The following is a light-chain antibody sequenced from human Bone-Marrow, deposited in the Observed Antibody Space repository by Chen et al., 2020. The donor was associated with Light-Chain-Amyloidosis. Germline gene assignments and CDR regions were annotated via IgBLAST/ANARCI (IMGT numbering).Light chain of an antibody. Sequence: QSALTQPASVSGSPGQSLTIPCPGATSDAADFNSVSWYQQHPGKAPKLMLYDVSNRPSGVSDRFSGSKSGNTASLTISGLQAEDEADYYCSSYTSISTPFGTGTKVTVL. CDR3: SSYTSISTP. V-gene: IGLV2-14*01. J-gene: IGLJ1*01. CDR1: TSDAADFNS. CDR2: DVS.